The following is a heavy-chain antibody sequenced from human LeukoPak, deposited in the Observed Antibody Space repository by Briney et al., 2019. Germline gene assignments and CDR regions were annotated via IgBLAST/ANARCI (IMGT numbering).Heavy chain of an antibody. CDR1: GGSISSSSYY. V-gene: IGHV4-39*07. J-gene: IGHJ6*03. CDR3: AREEKDYMDV. Sequence: SETLSLTCTVSGGSISSSSYYWGWIRQPPGKGLEWIGSIYYSGSTYYNPSLKSRVTISVDTSKNQFSLKLSSVTAADTAVYYCAREEKDYMDVWGKGTTVTVSS. CDR2: IYYSGST.